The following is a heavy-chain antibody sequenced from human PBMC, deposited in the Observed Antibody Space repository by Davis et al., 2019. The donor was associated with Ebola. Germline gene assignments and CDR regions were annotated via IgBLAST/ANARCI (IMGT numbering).Heavy chain of an antibody. CDR1: GGSISSYY. CDR2: IYYSGST. D-gene: IGHD7-27*01. CDR3: ARFWGSGIGHYFDY. V-gene: IGHV4-59*01. Sequence: SETLSLTCTVSGGSISSYYWSWIRQPPGKGLEWIGYIYYSGSTNYNPSLKSRVTISVDTSKNQFSLKLSSVTAADTAVYYCARFWGSGIGHYFDYWGQGALVTVSS. J-gene: IGHJ4*02.